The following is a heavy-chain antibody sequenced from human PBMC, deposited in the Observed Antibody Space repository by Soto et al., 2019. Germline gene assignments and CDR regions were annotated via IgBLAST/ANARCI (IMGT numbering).Heavy chain of an antibody. D-gene: IGHD6-19*01. CDR2: SIAIFGAA. J-gene: IGHJ4*02. CDR1: GGTFSNFA. Sequence: QVQLVQSGAEVQKPGSSVKVSCKASGGTFSNFAVSWVRQAPGQGLEWMGGSIAIFGAAHYPQQFQGRVTITTDNSTATANMELSSLRREDTAVYYWARGGYSGGWDNWGQGPLITVSS. V-gene: IGHV1-69*06. CDR3: ARGGYSGGWDN.